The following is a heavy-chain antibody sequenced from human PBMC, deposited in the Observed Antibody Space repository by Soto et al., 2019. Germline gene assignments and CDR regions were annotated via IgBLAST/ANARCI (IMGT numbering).Heavy chain of an antibody. V-gene: IGHV1-18*01. Sequence: QVQLVQSGAEVKKPGASVKVSCKASGYTFTSYGISWVRQAPGQGLEWMGWISAYNGNTNYAQKLQGRVTMTTDTPTSTAYMELRSLRSDDTAVYYCAGARLWFDYYYGMDVWGQGTTVTVSS. J-gene: IGHJ6*02. CDR2: ISAYNGNT. D-gene: IGHD3-10*01. CDR3: AGARLWFDYYYGMDV. CDR1: GYTFTSYG.